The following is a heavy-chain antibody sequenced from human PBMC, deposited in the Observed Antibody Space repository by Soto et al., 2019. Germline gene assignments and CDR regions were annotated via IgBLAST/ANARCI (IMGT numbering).Heavy chain of an antibody. CDR2: IDGHSGTT. D-gene: IGHD1-26*01. J-gene: IGHJ4*02. Sequence: GGSLRLSCTASGFFFNDKWMHWVRQAPGKGLVWVARIDGHSGTTNYADSVRGRFTISRDNAKNTVYLHLNTLTDEDTAVYYCARGGAMGVDHWGQGTLVTVPQ. CDR3: ARGGAMGVDH. CDR1: GFFFNDKW. V-gene: IGHV3-74*01.